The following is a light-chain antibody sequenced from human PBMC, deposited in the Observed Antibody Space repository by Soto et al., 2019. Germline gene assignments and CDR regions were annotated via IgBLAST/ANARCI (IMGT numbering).Light chain of an antibody. Sequence: EIVFTQSPSTLSLSPGERATLSCRASQSVSSYLAWYQQKPGQAPRLLIYDASNRATGIPARFSGSGSGTDFTLTISRLEPEDFAVYYCQHYVTSLTTFGQGTKVDIK. CDR1: QSVSSY. CDR3: QHYVTSLTT. V-gene: IGKV3-11*01. CDR2: DAS. J-gene: IGKJ1*01.